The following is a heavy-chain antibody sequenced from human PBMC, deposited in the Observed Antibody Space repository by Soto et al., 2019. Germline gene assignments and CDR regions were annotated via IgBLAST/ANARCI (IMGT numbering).Heavy chain of an antibody. CDR1: GGTFSSYA. V-gene: IGHV1-69*06. D-gene: IGHD3-16*01. CDR2: IIPIFGTA. Sequence: GASVKVSCKASGGTFSSYAISWVRQAPGQGLEWMGGIIPIFGTANYAQKFQGRVTITADKSTSTAYLELRGLTSEDTAVYYCARSSGGVFGIIIEGTNWFAPWGQGTLVTVSS. CDR3: ARSSGGVFGIIIEGTNWFAP. J-gene: IGHJ5*02.